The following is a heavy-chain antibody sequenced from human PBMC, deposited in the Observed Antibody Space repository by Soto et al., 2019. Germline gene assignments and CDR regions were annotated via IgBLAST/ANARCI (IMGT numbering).Heavy chain of an antibody. Sequence: EVQLVESGGGLIQPGGSLRLSCAASGFTVRSTYMSWVRQAPGKGLEWVSVTYSGGSTYYADSVKGRFTISRDNSKNTLYLQMNSLRAEDTAVYYCARSGYSYGPSDYWGQGTLVTVSS. J-gene: IGHJ4*02. CDR3: ARSGYSYGPSDY. CDR1: GFTVRSTY. D-gene: IGHD5-18*01. CDR2: TYSGGST. V-gene: IGHV3-53*01.